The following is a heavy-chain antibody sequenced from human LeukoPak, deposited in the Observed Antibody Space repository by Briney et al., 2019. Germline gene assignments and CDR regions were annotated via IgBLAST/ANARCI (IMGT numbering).Heavy chain of an antibody. Sequence: PSETLSLTCAVYGGSFSGYYWSWIRQPPGKGLEWIGEINHSGSTNYNPSLKSRVTISVDTSKNQFSLKLSSVTAADTAVYYCARGRPRIFRWFDPWGQGTLVTVSS. CDR1: GGSFSGYY. V-gene: IGHV4-34*01. D-gene: IGHD2-15*01. CDR2: INHSGST. CDR3: ARGRPRIFRWFDP. J-gene: IGHJ5*02.